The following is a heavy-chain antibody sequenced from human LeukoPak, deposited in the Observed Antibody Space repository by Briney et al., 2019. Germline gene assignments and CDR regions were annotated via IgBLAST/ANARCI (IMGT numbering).Heavy chain of an antibody. Sequence: GGSLRLSCAASGFTFTSYWMNWVRHAPRKGPEWVANIKQDGSEKYYVDSLKGRFSISRDNAENSLYLQMNSLRVEDTAVYYCARFLATRIFDYWGQGTLVTVSS. V-gene: IGHV3-7*05. CDR3: ARFLATRIFDY. J-gene: IGHJ4*02. D-gene: IGHD6-6*01. CDR2: IKQDGSEK. CDR1: GFTFTSYW.